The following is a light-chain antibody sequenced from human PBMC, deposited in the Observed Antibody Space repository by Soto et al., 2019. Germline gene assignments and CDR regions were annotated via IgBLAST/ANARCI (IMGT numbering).Light chain of an antibody. CDR3: QQYNGYLTWT. Sequence: DIQMTQSPSSLSASAGDRVTITCPASQSISSYLNCYQQKPGKATKLLIWDATTLHRGVPSRFSGSRSGTDFILTLSSLQPDDFAAYYCQQYNGYLTWTFGQGTKVDIK. CDR1: QSISSY. V-gene: IGKV1-39*01. CDR2: DAT. J-gene: IGKJ1*01.